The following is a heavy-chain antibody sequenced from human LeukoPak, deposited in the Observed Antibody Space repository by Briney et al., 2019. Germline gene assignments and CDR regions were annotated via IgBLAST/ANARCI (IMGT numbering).Heavy chain of an antibody. V-gene: IGHV3-48*02. CDR3: ARDLVGATAS. CDR1: GFTFSSYS. D-gene: IGHD1-26*01. Sequence: GWSLTLSCPASGFTFSSYSINWVRQAPGKGLEWVSYISGSSTTIYYADSVKGRFTISRDNAKNSLYLQMNSLRDEDTAVYYCARDLVGATASWGQGTLVTVSS. CDR2: ISGSSTTI. J-gene: IGHJ5*02.